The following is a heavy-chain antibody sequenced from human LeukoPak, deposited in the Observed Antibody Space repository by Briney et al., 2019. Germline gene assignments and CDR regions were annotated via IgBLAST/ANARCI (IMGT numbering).Heavy chain of an antibody. CDR2: IIPIFGTA. J-gene: IGHJ1*01. CDR3: ARGSRYYYDSSGYFWVKEYFQH. Sequence: GASVKVSCKASGGTFSSYAISWVRQAPGQGLVWMGGIIPIFGTANYAQKFQGRVTITADESTSTAYMELSSLRSEDTAVYYCARGSRYYYDSSGYFWVKEYFQHWGQGTLVTVSS. D-gene: IGHD3-22*01. CDR1: GGTFSSYA. V-gene: IGHV1-69*13.